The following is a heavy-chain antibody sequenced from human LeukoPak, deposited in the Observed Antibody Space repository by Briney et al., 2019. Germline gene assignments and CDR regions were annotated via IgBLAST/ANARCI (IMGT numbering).Heavy chain of an antibody. J-gene: IGHJ6*02. Sequence: ASVKVSCKASGYTFTSYGISWVRQAPGQGLEWMGWISAYNGNTNYAQKLQGRVTMTTDTSTSTAYMELRSLRSDDTAVYYCAREGSYDFWSGDYYYYGMDVWGRGTTVTVSS. CDR3: AREGSYDFWSGDYYYYGMDV. CDR1: GYTFTSYG. CDR2: ISAYNGNT. D-gene: IGHD3-3*01. V-gene: IGHV1-18*01.